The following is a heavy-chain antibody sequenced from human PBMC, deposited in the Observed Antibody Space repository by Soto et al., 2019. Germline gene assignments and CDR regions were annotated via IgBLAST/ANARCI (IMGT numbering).Heavy chain of an antibody. CDR2: ISGYNGKT. J-gene: IGHJ6*02. CDR1: GYTFTSYC. V-gene: IGHV1-18*01. D-gene: IGHD3-10*01. CDR3: ARDAMVRGASHYYYGMDV. Sequence: QVQLVQSGSEVKKPGASVKVSCKTSGYTFTSYCISWVRQAPGQGLEWMGWISGYNGKTNYAQKFQGRVTMSTDTSTSTAYMEVRSLRSDDTAVYYCARDAMVRGASHYYYGMDVWGQGTTVSVSS.